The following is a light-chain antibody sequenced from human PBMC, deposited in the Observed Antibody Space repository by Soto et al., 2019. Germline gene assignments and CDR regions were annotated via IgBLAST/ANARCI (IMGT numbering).Light chain of an antibody. CDR2: EVS. Sequence: QSVLTQPPSASGSPGQSVTISCTGTSSDVGGYNYVSWYQQHPGKAPKLMIYEVSKRPSGVSDRFSGSKSGNTASLTVSGLQAEDEADYYCSSYVGTNSYVFGTGTKVTV. J-gene: IGLJ1*01. CDR1: SSDVGGYNY. CDR3: SSYVGTNSYV. V-gene: IGLV2-8*01.